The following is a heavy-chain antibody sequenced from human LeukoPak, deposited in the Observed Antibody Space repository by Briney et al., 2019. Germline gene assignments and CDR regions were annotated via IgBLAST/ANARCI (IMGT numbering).Heavy chain of an antibody. J-gene: IGHJ4*02. CDR2: ISYDGSNK. V-gene: IGHV3-30-3*01. CDR3: ARDYSSSWLRFFDY. CDR1: GFTFSSYA. Sequence: GGSLRLSCAASGFTFSSYAMHWVRQAPGKGLEWVAVISYDGSNKYYADSVKGRFTISRDNSKNTLYLQMNSLRAEDTAVYYCARDYSSSWLRFFDYWGQGTLVTVSS. D-gene: IGHD6-6*01.